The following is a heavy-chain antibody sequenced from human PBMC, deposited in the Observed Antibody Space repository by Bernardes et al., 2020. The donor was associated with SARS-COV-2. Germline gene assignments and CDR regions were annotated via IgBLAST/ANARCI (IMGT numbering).Heavy chain of an antibody. J-gene: IGHJ6*02. Sequence: GGSLRLSCTASGFIVSSNYMTWVRQAPGKGLEWVSVIHSGGNTYYADYADSVKGRFTISRDNSNNTLYLEMNSLRAEDTAVYYCSREGIVYYYYGMDVWGQGTTVTVSS. CDR3: SREGIVYYYYGMDV. CDR2: IHSGGNT. D-gene: IGHD2-15*01. CDR1: GFIVSSNY. V-gene: IGHV3-66*02.